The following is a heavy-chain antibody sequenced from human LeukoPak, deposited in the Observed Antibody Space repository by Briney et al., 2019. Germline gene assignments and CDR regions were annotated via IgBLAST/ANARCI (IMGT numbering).Heavy chain of an antibody. J-gene: IGHJ6*03. CDR2: IWTDGTIT. D-gene: IGHD1/OR15-1a*01. CDR3: AREGTGSYMDV. V-gene: IGHV3-74*01. CDR1: GFTFSSYW. Sequence: GGSLRLSCAASGFTFSSYWMHWVRQAPGKGLVWISRIWTDGTITTYADSVKGRFSISRDNAKNTLYLQVNSLRVEDTAVYYCAREGTGSYMDVWGKGTTVTVSS.